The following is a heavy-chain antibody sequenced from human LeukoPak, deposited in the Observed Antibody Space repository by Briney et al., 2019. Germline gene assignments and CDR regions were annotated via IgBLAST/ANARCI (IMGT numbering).Heavy chain of an antibody. CDR1: GYTFTGYY. CDR3: ARQSSGWSYYYGMGV. J-gene: IGHJ6*02. D-gene: IGHD6-19*01. CDR2: INPSSGGT. Sequence: GSVKVSCKASGYTFTGYYMHWVRQAPGQGLEWMGWINPSSGGTNYAQKFQGRVTMTRDTSISTAYMELSRLRSDDTAVYYCARQSSGWSYYYGMGVWGQGTTVTVSS. V-gene: IGHV1-2*02.